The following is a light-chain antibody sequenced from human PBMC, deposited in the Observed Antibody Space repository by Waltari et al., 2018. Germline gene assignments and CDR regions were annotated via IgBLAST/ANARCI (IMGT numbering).Light chain of an antibody. CDR1: QSISRA. Sequence: EILLTQSPGTLSLSPGERATLSCRASQSISRALAWYQQKPGQAPRLLIFDTSKRATGIPVRFSGSGSGTDFSLTISRLEPEDFAVYYCQHYVRLPATFGQGTKVEIK. CDR2: DTS. V-gene: IGKV3-20*01. J-gene: IGKJ2*01. CDR3: QHYVRLPAT.